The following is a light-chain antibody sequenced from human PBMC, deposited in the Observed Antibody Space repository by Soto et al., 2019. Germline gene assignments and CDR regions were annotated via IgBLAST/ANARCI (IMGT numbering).Light chain of an antibody. V-gene: IGKV1-39*01. J-gene: IGKJ4*01. CDR3: HQTYTTRPLT. CDR1: HTVTNY. CDR2: TDS. Sequence: DIQLTQSPSSLSASVGDRVTITCRASHTVTNYLHWYQQKQGKAPKLLIYTDSNLHSGVTSRFGASGSGTDFTLTIRSLPPEDFATYNCHQTYTTRPLTFDRGKKVESK.